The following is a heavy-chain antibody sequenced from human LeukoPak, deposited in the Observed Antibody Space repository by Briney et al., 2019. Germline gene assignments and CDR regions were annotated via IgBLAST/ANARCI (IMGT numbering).Heavy chain of an antibody. CDR2: ISSSSSYI. J-gene: IGHJ4*02. V-gene: IGHV3-21*01. D-gene: IGHD3-22*01. Sequence: GGSLRLSCAASGFTFSSYSMNWVRQAPGKGLEWVSSISSSSSYIYYADSVKGRFTISRDNAKNSLYLQMNSLRAEDTAVYYCAREERDDSSGYPTPVDYWGQGTLVTVSS. CDR1: GFTFSSYS. CDR3: AREERDDSSGYPTPVDY.